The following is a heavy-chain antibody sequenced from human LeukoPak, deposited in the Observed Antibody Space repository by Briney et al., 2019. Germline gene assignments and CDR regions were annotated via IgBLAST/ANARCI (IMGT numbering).Heavy chain of an antibody. CDR2: ISYDGSNK. CDR1: GFTFSSYG. Sequence: GGSPRLSCAASGFTFSSYGMHWVRQAPGKGLEWVAVISYDGSNKYYADSVKGRFTTSRDNSKNTLYLQMNSLRAEDTAVYYCAKDLRMDVWGKGTTVTVSS. J-gene: IGHJ6*04. V-gene: IGHV3-30*18. CDR3: AKDLRMDV.